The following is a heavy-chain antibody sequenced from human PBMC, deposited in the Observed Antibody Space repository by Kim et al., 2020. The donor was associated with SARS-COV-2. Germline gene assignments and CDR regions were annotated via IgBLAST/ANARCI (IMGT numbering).Heavy chain of an antibody. J-gene: IGHJ5*02. CDR2: IKSKADGGTT. V-gene: IGHV3-15*01. Sequence: GGSLRLSCAASGFNFTNAWMSWVRQAPGKGLEWVCRIKSKADGGTTDYAAPVKGRFTISRDDSKNTLYLQMNSLKTEDTALYYCTTVAAWGQETLVPVSS. D-gene: IGHD2-21*01. CDR1: GFNFTNAW. CDR3: TTVAA.